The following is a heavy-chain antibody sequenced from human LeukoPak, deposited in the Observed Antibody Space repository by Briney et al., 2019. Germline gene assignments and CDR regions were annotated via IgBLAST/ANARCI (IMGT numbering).Heavy chain of an antibody. D-gene: IGHD6-19*01. CDR2: IYTSGST. J-gene: IGHJ4*02. V-gene: IGHV4-4*07. CDR3: AREEGREEYSSGWYIDY. Sequence: SETLSLTCTVSGGSISSYYWSWIRQPAGKGQEWIGRIYTSGSTNYNPSLKSRVTMSVDTSKNQFSLKLSSVTAADTAVYYCAREEGREEYSSGWYIDYWGQGTLVTVSS. CDR1: GGSISSYY.